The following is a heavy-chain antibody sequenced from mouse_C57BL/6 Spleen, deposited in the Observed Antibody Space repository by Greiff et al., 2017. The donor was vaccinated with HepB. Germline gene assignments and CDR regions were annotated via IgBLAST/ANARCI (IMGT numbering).Heavy chain of an antibody. Sequence: VKLLESGPGLVAPSQSLSITCTVSGFSLTSYAISWFRQPPGKGLDWLGLIWTGVGTNYTSALKSRLSISKDNSKSQVFLKMNSLQTDNTARYYCDRNLYDDYDGWYCDVWGTGTTVTVSS. J-gene: IGHJ1*03. V-gene: IGHV2-9-1*01. D-gene: IGHD2-4*01. CDR2: IWTGVGT. CDR1: GFSLTSYA. CDR3: DRNLYDDYDGWYCDV.